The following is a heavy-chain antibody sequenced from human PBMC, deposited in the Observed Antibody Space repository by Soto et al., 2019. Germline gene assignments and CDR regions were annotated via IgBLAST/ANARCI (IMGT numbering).Heavy chain of an antibody. CDR2: ISPIFGTA. D-gene: IGHD4-17*01. Sequence: QVQLVQSGAEVKKPGSSVKVSCKASGGTFSSYAISWVRQAPGQGLEWMGGISPIFGTANYAQKFQGRVTITADESTSTAYMELSSLRSEDTAVYYWAKPGTEDYGDFIAMNDAFDIWGQGTMVTVSS. CDR3: AKPGTEDYGDFIAMNDAFDI. V-gene: IGHV1-69*01. CDR1: GGTFSSYA. J-gene: IGHJ3*02.